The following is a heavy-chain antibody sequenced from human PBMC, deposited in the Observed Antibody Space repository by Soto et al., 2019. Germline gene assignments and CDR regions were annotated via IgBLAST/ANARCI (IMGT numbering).Heavy chain of an antibody. D-gene: IGHD2-15*01. Sequence: ASVKVSCKASGYTFTSYAMHWVRQAPGQRLEWMGWINGGNGNTKYSQKFQGRVTITRDTSASTAYMELSSLRSEDTAVYYCARDLGYCSGGSCYNWFDPWGQGTLVTVSS. J-gene: IGHJ5*02. CDR2: INGGNGNT. V-gene: IGHV1-3*01. CDR1: GYTFTSYA. CDR3: ARDLGYCSGGSCYNWFDP.